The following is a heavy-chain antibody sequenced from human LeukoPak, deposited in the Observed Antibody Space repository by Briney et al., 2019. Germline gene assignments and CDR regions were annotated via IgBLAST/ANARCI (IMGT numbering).Heavy chain of an antibody. Sequence: GGSLRLSCAASGFTFSNAWMSWVRQAPGKGLEWVSSISSSFSYIYYADSVKGRFTISRDNAKNSLYLQMNSLRAEDTAVYYCARGPDYYFYMDVWGKGTTVTVSS. CDR2: ISSSFSYI. CDR1: GFTFSNAW. CDR3: ARGPDYYFYMDV. J-gene: IGHJ6*03. V-gene: IGHV3-21*01.